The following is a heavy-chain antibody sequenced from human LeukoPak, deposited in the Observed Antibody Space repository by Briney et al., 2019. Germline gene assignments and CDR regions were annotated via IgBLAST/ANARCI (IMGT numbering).Heavy chain of an antibody. J-gene: IGHJ4*02. V-gene: IGHV4-30-4*01. CDR2: IYYSGST. CDR3: ARARLLLWFGELSSFDY. D-gene: IGHD3-10*01. CDR1: GGSISSGDYY. Sequence: SETMSLTCTVSGGSISSGDYYWGWVRQPPGTGLEWIGYIYYSGSTYYNPSLKSRVTISVDTSKNQFSLKLSSVTAADTAVYYCARARLLLWFGELSSFDYWGQGTLVTVSS.